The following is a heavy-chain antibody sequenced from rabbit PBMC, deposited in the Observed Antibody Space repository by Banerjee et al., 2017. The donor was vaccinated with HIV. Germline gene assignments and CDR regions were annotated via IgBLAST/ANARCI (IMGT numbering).Heavy chain of an antibody. D-gene: IGHD3-1*01. J-gene: IGHJ4*01. CDR3: ASAGSSGTTYFKL. Sequence: QEQLVESGGGLVQPEGSLTLTCKASGFSFSSSYYMCWVRQAPGKGLEWIACIYAGSSGNTYFASWAKGRFTISKTSSTTVTLQMTSLTAADTATYFCASAGSSGTTYFKLWGQGSLVTVS. CDR1: GFSFSSSYY. V-gene: IGHV1S45*01. CDR2: IYAGSSGNT.